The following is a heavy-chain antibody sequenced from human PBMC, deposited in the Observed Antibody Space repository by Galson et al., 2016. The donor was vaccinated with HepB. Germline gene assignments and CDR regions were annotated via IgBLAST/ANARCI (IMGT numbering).Heavy chain of an antibody. Sequence: SLRLSCAISGVIFSDHAMHWVRQAPSQGLEWVAVTSSDGSNDYYVDSVKGRFAISRDNSKNTLYLEMNSLRGEDTAVYYCGKGGTGIAVPVDLWGQGTLVTVPS. J-gene: IGHJ5*02. CDR1: GVIFSDHA. CDR2: TSSDGSND. D-gene: IGHD1-1*01. CDR3: GKGGTGIAVPVDL. V-gene: IGHV3-30*18.